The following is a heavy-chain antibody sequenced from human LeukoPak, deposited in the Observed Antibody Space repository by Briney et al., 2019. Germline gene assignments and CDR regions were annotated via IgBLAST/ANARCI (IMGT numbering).Heavy chain of an antibody. CDR3: ARRSPGCSGGSCYPRDYYYMDV. CDR1: GFTFNLHN. J-gene: IGHJ6*03. V-gene: IGHV3-21*01. CDR2: ISTGPTDI. Sequence: PGGSLRLSCAASGFTFNLHNMNWVRQAPGKGLEWVSSISTGPTDIYYADSVKGRFTISRDNAKNSLYLQMNSLRAEDTAVYYCARRSPGCSGGSCYPRDYYYMDVWGKGTTVTVSS. D-gene: IGHD2-15*01.